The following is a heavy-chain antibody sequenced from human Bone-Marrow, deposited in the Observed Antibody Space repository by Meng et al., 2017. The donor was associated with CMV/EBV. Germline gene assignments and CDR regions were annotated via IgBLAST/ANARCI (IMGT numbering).Heavy chain of an antibody. CDR2: VSYTGST. J-gene: IGHJ5*02. Sequence: SVASSSSPSSFWGWIRQSPGKGLEWLGSVSYTGSTYYNPSLESRVTISGDASTDQFSLRMASVTAADTAVYYCASSDYYAPLIWFNAWGQGTLVTVSS. CDR1: VASSSSPSSF. CDR3: ASSDYYAPLIWFNA. V-gene: IGHV4-39*07. D-gene: IGHD3-22*01.